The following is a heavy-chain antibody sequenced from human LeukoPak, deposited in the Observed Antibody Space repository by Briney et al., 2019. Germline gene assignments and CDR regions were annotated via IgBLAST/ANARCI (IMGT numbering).Heavy chain of an antibody. CDR3: ARASKRAARPRGRVYFDY. J-gene: IGHJ4*02. CDR2: INHSGST. Sequence: SETLSLTCAVYGGSFSGYYWSWIRQPPGKGLEWIGEINHSGSTNYNPSLKSRVTISVDTSKNQFSLKLSSVTAADTAVYYCARASKRAARPRGRVYFDYWGQGTLVTVSS. D-gene: IGHD6-6*01. V-gene: IGHV4-34*01. CDR1: GGSFSGYY.